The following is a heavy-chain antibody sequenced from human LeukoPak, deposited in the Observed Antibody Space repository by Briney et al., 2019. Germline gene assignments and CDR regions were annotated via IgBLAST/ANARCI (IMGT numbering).Heavy chain of an antibody. CDR3: AKDSGGYYYDSSGYYGYYYYYYGMDV. Sequence: GGSLRLSCVASGFTFSSYAMHWVRQAPGKGLEWVAVISYDGSNKYYADSVKGRFTISRDNSKNTLYLQMNSLRAEDTAVYYCAKDSGGYYYDSSGYYGYYYYYYGMDVWGQGTTVTVSS. D-gene: IGHD3-22*01. J-gene: IGHJ6*02. CDR1: GFTFSSYA. CDR2: ISYDGSNK. V-gene: IGHV3-30*04.